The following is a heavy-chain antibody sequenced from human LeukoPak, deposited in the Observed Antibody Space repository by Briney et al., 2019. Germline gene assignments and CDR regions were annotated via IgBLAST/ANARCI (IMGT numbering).Heavy chain of an antibody. V-gene: IGHV3-48*01. D-gene: IGHD2-15*01. CDR2: ISSSSSTL. CDR3: ARVVGYCSGGSCYSGY. J-gene: IGHJ4*02. CDR1: GFTVSSNY. Sequence: SGGSLRLSCAASGFTVSSNYMSWVRQAPGKGLEWVSYISSSSSTLYYADSVKGRFTISRDNAKNSLYLQMNSLRAEDTAVYYCARVVGYCSGGSCYSGYWGQGTLVTVSS.